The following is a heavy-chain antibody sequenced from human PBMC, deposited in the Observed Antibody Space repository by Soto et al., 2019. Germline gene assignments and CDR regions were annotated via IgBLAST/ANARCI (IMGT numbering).Heavy chain of an antibody. V-gene: IGHV4-30-4*01. CDR3: AREIMAADHFDY. CDR2: VHNSGNT. J-gene: IGHJ4*02. CDR1: GGSIRSGDYY. Sequence: QIQLHESGPGLVKPSQTLSLTCTVSGGSIRSGDYYWSWIRQTPERGLEWGGYVHNSGNTFYNPSLKSRATISLDTSRNQFSLNLSSVTAADSAVYYCAREIMAADHFDYWGQGALVTVSS. D-gene: IGHD6-13*01.